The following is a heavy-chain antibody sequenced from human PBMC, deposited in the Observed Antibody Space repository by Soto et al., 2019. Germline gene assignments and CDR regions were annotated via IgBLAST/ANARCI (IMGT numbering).Heavy chain of an antibody. CDR2: IYWDDDK. CDR1: GFSLSTSGVG. CDR3: VHIQVQGLLGFEF. D-gene: IGHD2-21*02. V-gene: IGHV2-5*02. Sequence: QITLKESGPTLVKPTQTLTVTCSFSGFSLSTSGVGVGWIRQPPGKALEWLALIYWDDDKRYSPSLKTRLTVTKDAYRNPVVLTMTNLDPADTATYYCVHIQVQGLLGFEFWGQGALVTVSS. J-gene: IGHJ4*02.